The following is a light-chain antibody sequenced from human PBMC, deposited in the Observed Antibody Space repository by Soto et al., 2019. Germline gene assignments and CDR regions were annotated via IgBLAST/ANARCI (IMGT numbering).Light chain of an antibody. CDR2: DAS. J-gene: IGKJ1*01. Sequence: DIQMTQSPSTLSASVGDRVTINCRASLRISNWLAWFQKKPGKAPKVLIYDASNLESGVPSRFSDRGSGTEFPLTISSLQPEDLATFYCEQYTTYWTCGQGIKVEIK. V-gene: IGKV1-5*01. CDR1: LRISNW. CDR3: EQYTTYWT.